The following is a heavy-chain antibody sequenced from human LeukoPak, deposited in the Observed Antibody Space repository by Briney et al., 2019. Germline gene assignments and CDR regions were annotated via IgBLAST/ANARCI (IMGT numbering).Heavy chain of an antibody. CDR2: INPSGGST. J-gene: IGHJ3*02. D-gene: IGHD3-10*01. V-gene: IGHV1-46*01. CDR1: GYTFTSYY. CDR3: ARGQGELRGLDDAFDI. Sequence: GASVKLSCKASGYTFTSYYMHWVRQAPGQGLEWMGIINPSGGSTSYAQTFQGRVTMTRDTSTSTVYMELSSLRSEDTAVYYCARGQGELRGLDDAFDIWGQGTMVTVSS.